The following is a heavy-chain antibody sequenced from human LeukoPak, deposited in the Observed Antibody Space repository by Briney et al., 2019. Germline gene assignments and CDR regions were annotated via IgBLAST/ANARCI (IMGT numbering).Heavy chain of an antibody. J-gene: IGHJ5*02. CDR2: IIPIFGTA. D-gene: IGHD3-22*01. Sequence: ASVKVSCKASGGTVSSYAIGWVRQAPGQGLEWMGGIIPIFGTANYAQKFQGRVTITTDESTSTAYMELSSLRSEDTAVYYCARSYYDSSGFSPWGQGTLVTVSS. V-gene: IGHV1-69*05. CDR1: GGTVSSYA. CDR3: ARSYYDSSGFSP.